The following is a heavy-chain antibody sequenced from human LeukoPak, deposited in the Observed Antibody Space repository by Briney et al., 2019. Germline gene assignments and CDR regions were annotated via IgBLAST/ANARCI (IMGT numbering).Heavy chain of an antibody. J-gene: IGHJ4*02. CDR3: ASRKLGNDY. CDR1: GGSFSDYY. CDR2: IYHTGST. D-gene: IGHD7-27*01. V-gene: IGHV4-59*01. Sequence: SETLSLTCAVYGGSFSDYYWSWIRQPPGKGLEWIGYIYHTGSTSYSPSLKSRVTISADTSQNQFSLKLSSVSAADTAVYYCASRKLGNDYWGQGTLVTVSS.